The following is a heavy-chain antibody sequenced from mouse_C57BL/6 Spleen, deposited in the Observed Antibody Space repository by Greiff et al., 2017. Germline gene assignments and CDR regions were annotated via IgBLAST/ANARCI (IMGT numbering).Heavy chain of an antibody. Sequence: VPLQQSGAELVRPGASVTLSCKASGYTFTDYEMHWVKQTPVHGLEWIGAIDPETGGTAYNQKFKGKAILTADKSSSTAYMELRSLTSEDSAVYYGAREGGYPCAMDYWGQGTSVTVSS. D-gene: IGHD2-14*01. J-gene: IGHJ4*01. CDR2: IDPETGGT. CDR3: AREGGYPCAMDY. V-gene: IGHV1-15*01. CDR1: GYTFTDYE.